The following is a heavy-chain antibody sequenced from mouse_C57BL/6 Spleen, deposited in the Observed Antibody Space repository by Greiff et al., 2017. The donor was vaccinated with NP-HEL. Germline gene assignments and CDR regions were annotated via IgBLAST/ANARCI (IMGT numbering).Heavy chain of an antibody. CDR1: GYAFSSSW. Sequence: QVQLQQSGPELVKPGASVKISCKASGYAFSSSWMNWVKQRPGKGLEWIGRIYPGDGDTNYNGKFKGKATLTADKSSSTAYMQLSSLTSEDSAVYFCAREGYGNYIWGTGTTVTVSS. V-gene: IGHV1-82*01. J-gene: IGHJ1*03. CDR2: IYPGDGDT. CDR3: AREGYGNYI. D-gene: IGHD2-10*02.